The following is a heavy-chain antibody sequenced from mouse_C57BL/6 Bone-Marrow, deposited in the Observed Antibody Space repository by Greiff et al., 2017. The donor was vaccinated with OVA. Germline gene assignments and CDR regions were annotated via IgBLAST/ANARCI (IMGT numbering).Heavy chain of an antibody. D-gene: IGHD2-4*01. CDR1: GFTFSSYA. CDR2: ISDGGSYT. V-gene: IGHV5-4*01. CDR3: AREGDYPAWFAY. J-gene: IGHJ3*01. Sequence: EVQLVESGGGLVKPGGSLKLSCAASGFTFSSYAMSWVRQTPEKRLEWVATISDGGSYTYYPDNVKGRFTISRDNAKNNLYLQMSHLKSEDTAMYYCAREGDYPAWFAYWGQGTLVTVSA.